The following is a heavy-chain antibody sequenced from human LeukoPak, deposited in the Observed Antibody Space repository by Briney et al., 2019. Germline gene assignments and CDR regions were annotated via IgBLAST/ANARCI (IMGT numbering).Heavy chain of an antibody. CDR1: GGSISSYY. CDR3: ARGRDWLRPHPGYYYYGMDV. V-gene: IGHV4-59*01. CDR2: IYYSGST. D-gene: IGHD3-9*01. Sequence: SETLSHTCTVSGGSISSYYWSWIRQPPGKGLEWIGYIYYSGSTNYNPSLKSRVTISVDTSKNQFSLKLSSVTAADTAVYYCARGRDWLRPHPGYYYYGMDVWGKGTTVTVSS. J-gene: IGHJ6*04.